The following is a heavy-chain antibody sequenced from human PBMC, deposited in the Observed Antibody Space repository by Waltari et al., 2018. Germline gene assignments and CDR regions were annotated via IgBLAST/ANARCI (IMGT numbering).Heavy chain of an antibody. Sequence: QVQLVQSGAEVKKPGASVKVSCKASGYTFTDWYMYWVRQAPGQGLEWMGWRNPNSGNTGYEQKFQGRVTITRNTSISTAYMELSSLRSEDTAVYYCARYSSSSGWWSDYWGQGTLVTVSS. D-gene: IGHD6-6*01. CDR3: ARYSSSSGWWSDY. J-gene: IGHJ4*02. CDR1: GYTFTDWY. V-gene: IGHV1-8*03. CDR2: RNPNSGNT.